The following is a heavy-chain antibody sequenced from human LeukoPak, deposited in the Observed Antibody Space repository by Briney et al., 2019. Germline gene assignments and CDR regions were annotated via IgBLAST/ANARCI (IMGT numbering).Heavy chain of an antibody. CDR2: IYYSGST. V-gene: IGHV4-39*07. CDR3: ARDGSGYSYGLRDY. CDR1: GGSISSSSYY. D-gene: IGHD5-18*01. Sequence: SETLSLTCTVSGGSISSSSYYWGWIRQPPGKGLEWIGSIYYSGSTYYNPSLKSRVTISVDTSKNQFSLKLSSVTAADTAVYYCARDGSGYSYGLRDYWGQGTLVTVSS. J-gene: IGHJ4*02.